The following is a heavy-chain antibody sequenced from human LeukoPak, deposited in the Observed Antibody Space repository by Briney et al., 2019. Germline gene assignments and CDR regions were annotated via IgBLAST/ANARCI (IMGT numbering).Heavy chain of an antibody. CDR2: MNPNSGNT. V-gene: IGHV1-8*03. J-gene: IGHJ6*03. CDR1: GYTFTSYD. D-gene: IGHD6-13*01. Sequence: ASVKVSCKASGYTFTSYDINWVRQATGQGLEWMGWMNPNSGNTGYAQKFQGRVTITRNTSISTAYMELSSLRSEDTAVYYCARSKKSSSWPLDRLYYYYYMDVWGKGTTVTVSS. CDR3: ARSKKSSSWPLDRLYYYYYMDV.